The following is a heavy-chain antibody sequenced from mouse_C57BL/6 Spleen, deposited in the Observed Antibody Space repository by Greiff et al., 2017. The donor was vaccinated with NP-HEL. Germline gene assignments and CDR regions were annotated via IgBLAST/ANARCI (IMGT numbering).Heavy chain of an antibody. V-gene: IGHV1-53*01. CDR1: GYTFTSYW. D-gene: IGHD1-1*01. Sequence: VKLQQPGTELVKPGASVKLSCKASGYTFTSYWMHWVKQRPGQGLEWIGNINPSNGGTNYNEKFKSKATLTVDKSSSTAYMQLSSLTSEDSAVYYCARSIMGTTVVEGDYWGQGTTLTVSS. CDR3: ARSIMGTTVVEGDY. J-gene: IGHJ2*01. CDR2: INPSNGGT.